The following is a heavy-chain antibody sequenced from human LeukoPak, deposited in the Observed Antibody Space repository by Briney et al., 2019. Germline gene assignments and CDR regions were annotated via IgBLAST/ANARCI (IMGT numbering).Heavy chain of an antibody. CDR1: GFTFSSYS. Sequence: GGSLRLSCAASGFTFSSYSMNWVRQAPGKGLEWVSYISSSSSTIYYADSAKGRFTISRDNAKNSLYLQMNSLRAEDTAVYYCARVGYCSTTSCQRGFDYWGQGTLVTVSS. CDR3: ARVGYCSTTSCQRGFDY. V-gene: IGHV3-48*04. J-gene: IGHJ4*02. CDR2: ISSSSSTI. D-gene: IGHD2-2*01.